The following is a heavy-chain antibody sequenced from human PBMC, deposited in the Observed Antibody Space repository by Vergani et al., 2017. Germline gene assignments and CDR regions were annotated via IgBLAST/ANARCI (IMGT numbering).Heavy chain of an antibody. CDR1: GFTFDDYA. Sequence: EVQLVESGGGLVQPGRSLRLSCAASGFTFDDYAMHWVRQAPGEGVEWVSGISWNSGSIGYADSVKGRFTITRDNAKNSLYLQMNSLRAEDTALYYCAKDRFGYYDILTGYDYDYWGQGTLVTVSS. J-gene: IGHJ4*02. CDR3: AKDRFGYYDILTGYDYDY. CDR2: ISWNSGSI. D-gene: IGHD3-9*01. V-gene: IGHV3-9*01.